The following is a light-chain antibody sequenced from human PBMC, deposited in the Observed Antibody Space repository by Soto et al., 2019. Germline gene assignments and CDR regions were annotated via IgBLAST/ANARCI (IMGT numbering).Light chain of an antibody. Sequence: QSALTPPRSVSGSPGQSVTISCTGTSSDVGGYDFVSWYQQHPGKAPKLMISDVSKRPSGVPDRFSGSKSGNTASLTISGLQAEDEADYYCCSYAGDLALFGGGTKVTVL. CDR2: DVS. V-gene: IGLV2-11*01. CDR1: SSDVGGYDF. CDR3: CSYAGDLAL. J-gene: IGLJ2*01.